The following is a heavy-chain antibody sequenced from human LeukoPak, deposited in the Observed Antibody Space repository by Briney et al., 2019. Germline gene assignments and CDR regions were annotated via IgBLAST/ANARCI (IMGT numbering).Heavy chain of an antibody. Sequence: PGGSLRLSCAASGFTLSNSWMSWVRQAPGKGLEWVANIKQDGSEKYYVDSVKGRFSISRDNAKNSLYLQMNSLRAEDTAVYYCARGSHSSSWYSEFDYWGQGTLVTVSS. D-gene: IGHD6-13*01. CDR1: GFTLSNSW. CDR2: IKQDGSEK. J-gene: IGHJ4*02. CDR3: ARGSHSSSWYSEFDY. V-gene: IGHV3-7*02.